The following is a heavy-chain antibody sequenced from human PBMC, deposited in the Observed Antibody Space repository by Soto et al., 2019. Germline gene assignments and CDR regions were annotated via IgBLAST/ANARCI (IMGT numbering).Heavy chain of an antibody. V-gene: IGHV1-2*04. CDR1: GYTFTDYY. Sequence: ASVKVSCKASGYTFTDYYMHWVRQAPGQGLEWMGWINPNSGGTNYAQKFQGWVTMTRDTFISTAYMELSRLRSDDTAVYYCARQDGYSYGYYFVYWGQGTLVTVSS. CDR2: INPNSGGT. D-gene: IGHD5-18*01. J-gene: IGHJ4*02. CDR3: ARQDGYSYGYYFVY.